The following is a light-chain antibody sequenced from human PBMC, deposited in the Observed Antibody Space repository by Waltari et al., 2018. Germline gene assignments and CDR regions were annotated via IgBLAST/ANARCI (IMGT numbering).Light chain of an antibody. Sequence: SYVLTQPPSVSVAPGQTARISCDGNNIGRKNVHWYQQKPGQAPVLVVYDDGDRPSGIPERFSGSNSGNTATLTISRVDAGDEADYYCQVWDSGSDHYVFGTVTKVTVL. CDR3: QVWDSGSDHYV. CDR1: NIGRKN. J-gene: IGLJ1*01. V-gene: IGLV3-21*02. CDR2: DDG.